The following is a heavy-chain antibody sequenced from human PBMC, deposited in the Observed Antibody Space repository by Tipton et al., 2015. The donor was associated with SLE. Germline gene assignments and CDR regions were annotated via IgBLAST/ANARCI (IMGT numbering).Heavy chain of an antibody. D-gene: IGHD4-17*01. CDR1: GFTFSSYW. CDR3: ARGGGYGDNAHALET. Sequence: SLRLSCVASGFTFSSYWMHWVRQVPGKGLVWVSRIKSDGSSTTYADSVKGRFTISRDDAKNTVYLQMNSLRVEDTAVYYCARGGGYGDNAHALETWGQGTLVIVSA. J-gene: IGHJ3*02. V-gene: IGHV3-74*01. CDR2: IKSDGSST.